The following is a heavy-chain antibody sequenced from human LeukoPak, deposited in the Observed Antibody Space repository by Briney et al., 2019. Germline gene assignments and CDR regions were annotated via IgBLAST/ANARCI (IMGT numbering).Heavy chain of an antibody. V-gene: IGHV4-34*01. D-gene: IGHD5-18*01. Sequence: SETLSLTCAVYGGSFSGYYWSWIRQPPGKGLEWIGEINHSGSTNYNPSLKSRVTISVDTSKNQFSLKLSSVTAADTAVYYCARGLGDSYGYRLNWFDPWGQGTLVTVSS. CDR3: ARGLGDSYGYRLNWFDP. J-gene: IGHJ5*02. CDR2: INHSGST. CDR1: GGSFSGYY.